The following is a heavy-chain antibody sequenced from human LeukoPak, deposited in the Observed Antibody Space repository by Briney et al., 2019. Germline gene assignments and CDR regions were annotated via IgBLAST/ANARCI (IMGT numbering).Heavy chain of an antibody. CDR2: ISSSGSTI. CDR1: GFTFSSYE. Sequence: PGGSLRLSCAASGFTFSSYEMNWVRQAPGKGLEWVSYISSSGSTIYYADSVKGRFTISRDNSKNTLYLQMNSLRAEDTAVYYCAKADVVPAAIDYWGQGTLVTVSS. CDR3: AKADVVPAAIDY. D-gene: IGHD2-2*01. J-gene: IGHJ4*02. V-gene: IGHV3-48*03.